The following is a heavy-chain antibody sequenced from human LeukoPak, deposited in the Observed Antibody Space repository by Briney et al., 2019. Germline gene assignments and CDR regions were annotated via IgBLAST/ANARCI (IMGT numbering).Heavy chain of an antibody. D-gene: IGHD5-18*01. CDR2: ISGSGGST. CDR1: GFTVSSNY. CDR3: AKQRYSYGPAEDY. V-gene: IGHV3-23*01. J-gene: IGHJ4*02. Sequence: PGRSLRLSCAASGFTVSSNYMSWVRQAPGKGLEWVSAISGSGGSTYCADSVKGRFTISRDNSKNTLYLQMNSLRAEDTAVYYCAKQRYSYGPAEDYWGQGTLVTVSS.